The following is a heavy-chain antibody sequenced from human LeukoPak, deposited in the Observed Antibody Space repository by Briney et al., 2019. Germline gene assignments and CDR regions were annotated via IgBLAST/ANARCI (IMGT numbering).Heavy chain of an antibody. D-gene: IGHD3-9*01. J-gene: IGHJ3*02. Sequence: PGGSLRLSCAASEFTFNSYWMSWVRQAPGKGLEWVANIKQDGSEKYYVDSVKGRFTISRDNAKNSLYLQMNSLRAEDTAVYYCAGSILTGYGDAFDIWGQGTMVTVSS. CDR3: AGSILTGYGDAFDI. CDR2: IKQDGSEK. V-gene: IGHV3-7*01. CDR1: EFTFNSYW.